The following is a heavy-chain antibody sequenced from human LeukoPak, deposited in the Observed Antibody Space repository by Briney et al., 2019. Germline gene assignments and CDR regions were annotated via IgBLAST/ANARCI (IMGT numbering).Heavy chain of an antibody. Sequence: PGGSLRLSCVASGFTFSNSDMHWVRQAPGKGLEWVAVIWDNGNNKYYGDSVNGRFTISRDNSKNTLHLQMNSLRPEDSAIYYCAKGGHCTSTSCYYFDSWGQGALVTVSA. D-gene: IGHD2-2*01. J-gene: IGHJ4*02. V-gene: IGHV3-33*06. CDR1: GFTFSNSD. CDR3: AKGGHCTSTSCYYFDS. CDR2: IWDNGNNK.